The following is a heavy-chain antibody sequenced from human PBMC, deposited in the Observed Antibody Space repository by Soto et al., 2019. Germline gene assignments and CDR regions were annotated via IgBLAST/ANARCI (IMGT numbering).Heavy chain of an antibody. CDR2: IHPGDSDI. Sequence: PGESLKISCKGSGYSFSSYWIGWVRQMPGKGLEWMGIIHPGDSDIRYSPSFQGQVTISADKSINTAYLQWSSLKASDTAVYYCARVKVIYGSGPHYYYYYGMDVWGQGTTVTVSS. J-gene: IGHJ6*02. CDR3: ARVKVIYGSGPHYYYYYGMDV. CDR1: GYSFSSYW. V-gene: IGHV5-51*01. D-gene: IGHD3-10*01.